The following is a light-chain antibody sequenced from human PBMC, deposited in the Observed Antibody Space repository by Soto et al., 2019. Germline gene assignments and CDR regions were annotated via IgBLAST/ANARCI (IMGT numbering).Light chain of an antibody. V-gene: IGLV2-14*01. J-gene: IGLJ2*01. CDR1: SSDVGGYAY. CDR3: SSYTSSTTPV. Sequence: QSVLTQPAFVSGSPGQTITISCTGTSSDVGGYAYVSWYQQYPGKVPKLVISEVSNRPSGVSHRFSGSRSGNTASLTISGLQAEDEADYHCSSYTSSTTPVFGGGTQLTVL. CDR2: EVS.